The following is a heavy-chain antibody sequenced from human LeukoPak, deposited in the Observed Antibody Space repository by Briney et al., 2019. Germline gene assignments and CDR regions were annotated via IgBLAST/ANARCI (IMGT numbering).Heavy chain of an antibody. J-gene: IGHJ4*02. CDR3: ARGGIEMATIDYFDY. D-gene: IGHD5-24*01. V-gene: IGHV1-46*02. CDR1: GYTFNSYY. Sequence: ASVKVSCKASGYTFNSYYMHWVRQAPGQGLEWMGIINPSGGSTSYAQKFQGRVTMTRDTSTSTVYMELSSLRSEDTAVYYCARGGIEMATIDYFDYWGQGTLVTVSS. CDR2: INPSGGST.